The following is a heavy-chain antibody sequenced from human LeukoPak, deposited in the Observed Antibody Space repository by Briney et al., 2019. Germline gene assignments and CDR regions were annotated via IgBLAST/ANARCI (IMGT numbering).Heavy chain of an antibody. CDR3: AKGDLRYPGAFYI. CDR1: GFTFNNCA. Sequence: GGSLRLSCAASGFTFNNCAMNWVRQAPGRGLEWVSAISVSGATTYYADSVKGRFTISRDNSKNTLSLQMNSLRAEDTAMYYCAKGDLRYPGAFYIWGQGTMVTVSS. V-gene: IGHV3-23*01. J-gene: IGHJ3*02. D-gene: IGHD3-9*01. CDR2: ISVSGATT.